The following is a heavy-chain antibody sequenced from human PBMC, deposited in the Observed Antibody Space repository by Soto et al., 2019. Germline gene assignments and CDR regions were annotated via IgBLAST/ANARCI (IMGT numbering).Heavy chain of an antibody. CDR1: GGSISSYY. CDR3: ARETRYCSITSCYHWFDP. D-gene: IGHD2-2*01. CDR2: IYYSGST. Sequence: SETLSLTCTVSGGSISSYYWSWIRQPPGKGLEWIGYIYYSGSTNYNPSLKSRVTISVDTSKNQFSLKLSSVTAADTAVYYCARETRYCSITSCYHWFDPWGQGTLVTVSS. J-gene: IGHJ5*02. V-gene: IGHV4-59*01.